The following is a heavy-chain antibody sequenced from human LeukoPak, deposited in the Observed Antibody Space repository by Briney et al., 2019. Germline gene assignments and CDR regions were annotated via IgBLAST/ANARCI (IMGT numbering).Heavy chain of an antibody. CDR3: ARDMALY. J-gene: IGHJ4*02. CDR1: RFNFNTYA. D-gene: IGHD5-24*01. Sequence: GGSLRLSCAASRFNFNTYAVNWVRQAQRKGLKWVSAISGNGDFTYYADSVRGRFTISRDNAKNSLYLQMNSLRAEDTAVYYCARDMALYWGQGTLVTVSS. CDR2: ISGNGDFT. V-gene: IGHV3-23*01.